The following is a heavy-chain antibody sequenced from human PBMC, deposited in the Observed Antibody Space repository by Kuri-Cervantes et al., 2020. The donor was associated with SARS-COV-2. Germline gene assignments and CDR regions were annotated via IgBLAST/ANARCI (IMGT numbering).Heavy chain of an antibody. V-gene: IGHV4-38-2*01. D-gene: IGHD2-2*01. CDR1: GYTISSDYY. CDR3: ARRSGYCSSTSCYFFDY. Sequence: GSLRLSCAVSGYTISSDYYWGCIRQPPGKGLEWIGSIYHSGSTYYNPSLKSRVTISVDTSKNQFSLKLSSVTAADTAVYYCARRSGYCSSTSCYFFDYWGQGTLVTVSS. CDR2: IYHSGST. J-gene: IGHJ4*02.